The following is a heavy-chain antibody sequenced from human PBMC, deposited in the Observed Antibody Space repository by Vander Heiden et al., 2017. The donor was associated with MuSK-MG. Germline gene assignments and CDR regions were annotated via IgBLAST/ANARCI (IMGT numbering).Heavy chain of an antibody. CDR3: ARAYYYGSGSPNWFDP. D-gene: IGHD3-10*01. CDR2: ISGSGGST. V-gene: IGHV3-23*01. CDR1: GFPFSRYA. J-gene: IGHJ5*02. Sequence: EVQLLESGGGWVQPGGSLRLSCAAPGFPFSRYAMSWVRQAPGKGLEWVSAISGSGGSTYYADSVKGRFTISRDNSKNTLYLQMNSLRAEDTAVYYCARAYYYGSGSPNWFDPWGQGTLVTVSS.